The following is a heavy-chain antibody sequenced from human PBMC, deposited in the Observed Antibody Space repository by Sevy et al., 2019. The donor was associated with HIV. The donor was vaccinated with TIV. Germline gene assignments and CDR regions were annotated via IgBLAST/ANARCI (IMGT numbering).Heavy chain of an antibody. D-gene: IGHD3-10*01. J-gene: IGHJ3*02. V-gene: IGHV4-39*02. CDR3: ARTYFGSESYSAFDI. Sequence: SETLSLTCAVSGDSISRSNFYWGWIRQPPGKGLEWIGNIYYSGTTYSNPSLESRVTMSIDTSNNHFSLNLSSVIAADTALYYCARTYFGSESYSAFDIWGQGTMVTVSS. CDR1: GDSISRSNFY. CDR2: IYYSGTT.